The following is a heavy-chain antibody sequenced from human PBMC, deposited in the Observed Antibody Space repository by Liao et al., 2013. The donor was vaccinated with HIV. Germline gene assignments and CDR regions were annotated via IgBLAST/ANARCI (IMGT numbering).Heavy chain of an antibody. CDR1: GGSFSGYY. D-gene: IGHD6-13*01. V-gene: IGHV4-34*01. J-gene: IGHJ5*02. Sequence: QVQLQQWGAGLLKPSETLSLTCAVYGGSFSGYYWSWIRQPPGKGLEWIGEINHSGSTNYNPSLKSRVTISVDTSKNQFSLKLSSVTAADTAVYYCARAYHFFXAAAGTRWFDPWGQGTLVTVSS. CDR2: INHSGST. CDR3: ARAYHFFXAAAGTRWFDP.